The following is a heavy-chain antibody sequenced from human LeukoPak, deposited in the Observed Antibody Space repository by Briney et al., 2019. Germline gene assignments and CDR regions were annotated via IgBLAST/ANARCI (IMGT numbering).Heavy chain of an antibody. J-gene: IGHJ5*02. CDR1: GFTFSSYS. CDR2: ISSSSSYI. CDR3: AIVGATPGNWFDP. Sequence: GGSLRLSCAASGFTFSSYSMNWVRRAPGKGLEWVSSISSSSSYIYYADSVKGRFTISRDNAKNSLYLQMNSLRAEDTAVYYCAIVGATPGNWFDPWGQGTLVTVSS. V-gene: IGHV3-21*01. D-gene: IGHD1-26*01.